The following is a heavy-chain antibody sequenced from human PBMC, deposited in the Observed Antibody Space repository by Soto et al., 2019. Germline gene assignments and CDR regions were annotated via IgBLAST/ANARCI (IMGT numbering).Heavy chain of an antibody. CDR2: IIPIFGTA. CDR3: ESDGWRHSGGIAY. CDR1: GGTFSSYS. J-gene: IGHJ4*02. D-gene: IGHD3-16*01. Sequence: QVQLVQSGAEVKKPGSSVKVSCKASGGTFSSYSINWVRQAPGQGLEWMGEIIPIFGTANYAQKFQGRVTMTADESTSTAYMELSSLSSEDTAVYYFESDGWRHSGGIAYWGQGTLVTVSS. V-gene: IGHV1-69*01.